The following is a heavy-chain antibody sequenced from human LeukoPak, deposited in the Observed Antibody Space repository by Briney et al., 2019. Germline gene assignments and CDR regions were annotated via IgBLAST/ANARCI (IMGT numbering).Heavy chain of an antibody. CDR2: ISSSSSTI. CDR1: GFTFSSYS. CDR3: ARGLAYYYDSRGNWFDP. V-gene: IGHV3-48*04. D-gene: IGHD3-22*01. J-gene: IGHJ5*02. Sequence: PGGSLRLSCAASGFTFSSYSMNWVRQAPGKGLEWVSYISSSSSTIYYADSVKGRFTISRDNAKSSLYLQMNSLRAEDTAVYYCARGLAYYYDSRGNWFDPWGQGTLVTVSS.